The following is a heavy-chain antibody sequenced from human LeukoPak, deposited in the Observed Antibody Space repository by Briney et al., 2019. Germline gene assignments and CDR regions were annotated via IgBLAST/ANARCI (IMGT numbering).Heavy chain of an antibody. CDR3: VSFYETY. J-gene: IGHJ4*02. CDR1: GFTFSSYS. CDR2: IDSSSRYI. V-gene: IGHV3-21*01. D-gene: IGHD2-2*01. Sequence: GGSLRLSCAASGFTFSSYSMNWVRQAPGKGLEWVSCIDSSSRYIYYADSVKGRFTISKDNAKNMVYLHMNSLRVDDTAVYYCVSFYETYWGRGTLVTVSS.